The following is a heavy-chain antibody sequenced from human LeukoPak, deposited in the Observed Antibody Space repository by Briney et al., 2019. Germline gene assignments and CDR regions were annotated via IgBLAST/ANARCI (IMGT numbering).Heavy chain of an antibody. CDR3: ARVRAGDYFDY. V-gene: IGHV4-34*01. Sequence: SETLSLTCAVNGGPFSGYYWSWVRQPPGKGLEWIGEITHSGSTSYNPSLKSRVTISVDTSKNQFSLKLSSVTAADTAVYYCARVRAGDYFDYWGQGTLVTVSS. J-gene: IGHJ4*02. D-gene: IGHD4-17*01. CDR2: ITHSGST. CDR1: GGPFSGYY.